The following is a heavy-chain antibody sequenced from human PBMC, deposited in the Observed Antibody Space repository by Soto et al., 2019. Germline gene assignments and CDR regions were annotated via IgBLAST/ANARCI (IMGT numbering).Heavy chain of an antibody. D-gene: IGHD3-10*01. J-gene: IGHJ4*02. V-gene: IGHV1-69*02. CDR2: INPILSMS. CDR1: GDTFSFYS. Sequence: QVQLVQSGAEVKKPGSSVRVSCKASGDTFSFYSINWMRQAPGLGLEWMGRINPILSMSNYAQRFQGRVTVTAHKSTSTAYMELSSLRSEDTAMYYCSRSYGSGYRAFDYWGQGALVTVSS. CDR3: SRSYGSGYRAFDY.